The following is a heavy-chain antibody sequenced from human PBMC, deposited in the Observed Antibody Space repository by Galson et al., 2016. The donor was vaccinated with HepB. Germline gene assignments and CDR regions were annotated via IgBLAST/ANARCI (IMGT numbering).Heavy chain of an antibody. CDR1: GDSVASNSGR. J-gene: IGHJ3*02. Sequence: CAISGDSVASNSGRWNWIRQSPSRGLEWLGRTYYRSKWYNDCAVSVRSRITINPDTSKNQFSLQLNSVTPEDTAVYYCSRDPAPLMYAFDIWGQGTMVTVSS. D-gene: IGHD2-8*01. CDR2: TYYRSKWYN. CDR3: SRDPAPLMYAFDI. V-gene: IGHV6-1*01.